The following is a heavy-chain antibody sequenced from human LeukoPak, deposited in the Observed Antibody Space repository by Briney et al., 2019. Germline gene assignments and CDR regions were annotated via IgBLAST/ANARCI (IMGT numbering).Heavy chain of an antibody. D-gene: IGHD2-15*01. V-gene: IGHV3-23*01. J-gene: IGHJ4*02. CDR3: AKDRDIVVVRSCYFDY. CDR2: ISGSGGST. CDR1: GFTFSSYA. Sequence: PGGSLRLSCAASGFTFSSYAMSWVCQAPGKGLEWVSAISGSGGSTYYADSVKGRFTISRDNSKNTLYLQMNSLRAEDTAVYYCAKDRDIVVVRSCYFDYWGQGTLVTVSS.